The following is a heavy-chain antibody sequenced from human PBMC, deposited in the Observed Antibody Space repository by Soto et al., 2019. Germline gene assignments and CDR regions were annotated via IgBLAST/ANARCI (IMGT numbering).Heavy chain of an antibody. V-gene: IGHV1-69*06. Sequence: QVQLVQSGAEVEKPGSSVKVSCKASGGTFSSYAISWVRQAPGQGLEWMGGIIPIFGTANYAQKFQGRVTITADKSTSTAYMGLSSLRSEDTAVYYCARDRIAIFGVVAYGMDVWGQGTTVTVSS. J-gene: IGHJ6*02. CDR3: ARDRIAIFGVVAYGMDV. CDR1: GGTFSSYA. CDR2: IIPIFGTA. D-gene: IGHD3-3*01.